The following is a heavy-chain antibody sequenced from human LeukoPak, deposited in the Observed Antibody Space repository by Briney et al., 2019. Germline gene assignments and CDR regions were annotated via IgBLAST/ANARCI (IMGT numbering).Heavy chain of an antibody. Sequence: SETLSLTCTVSGGSIRSYYWSWIRQPPGKGLEWIEYIYYSGSTNYNPSLKSRVTISVDTSKNQFSLKLSSVTAADTAVYYCARQTGGYSYAGFDYWGQGTLVTVSS. CDR3: ARQTGGYSYAGFDY. CDR1: GGSIRSYY. CDR2: IYYSGST. V-gene: IGHV4-59*08. D-gene: IGHD5-18*01. J-gene: IGHJ4*02.